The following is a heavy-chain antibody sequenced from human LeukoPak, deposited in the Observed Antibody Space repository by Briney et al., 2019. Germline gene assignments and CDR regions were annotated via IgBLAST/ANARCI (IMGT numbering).Heavy chain of an antibody. CDR3: ARGVVPAAFDY. D-gene: IGHD2-2*01. CDR1: GFTFSNYA. CDR2: ISGSGDAT. V-gene: IGHV3-23*01. Sequence: GGSLRLSCAASGFTFSNYAMTWVRQAPGKGLEWVSGISGSGDATYYADSVKGRFTISRDNAKNALYLQVNSLRAEDTAVYYCARGVVPAAFDYWGQGTLVTVSS. J-gene: IGHJ4*02.